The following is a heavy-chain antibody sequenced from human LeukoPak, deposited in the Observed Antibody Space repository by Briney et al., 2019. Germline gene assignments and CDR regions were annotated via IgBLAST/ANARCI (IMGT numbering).Heavy chain of an antibody. J-gene: IGHJ5*02. D-gene: IGHD3-22*01. V-gene: IGHV4-31*03. CDR3: ARAIRGRMIVVPVDTRFDP. Sequence: PSQTLSLTCTVSGGSISSGDYYWSWIRQHPGKCLEWIGYTFYSGRTYYNPSLKSRVTISVDTSENQFSLKLTSVTAADTAVYYCARAIRGRMIVVPVDTRFDPWGQGTLVTVSS. CDR1: GGSISSGDYY. CDR2: TFYSGRT.